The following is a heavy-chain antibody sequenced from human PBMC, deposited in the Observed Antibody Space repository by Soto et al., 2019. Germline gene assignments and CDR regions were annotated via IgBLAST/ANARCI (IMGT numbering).Heavy chain of an antibody. CDR1: GASINNGGYY. V-gene: IGHV4-31*11. CDR3: ARMVGGGRGPAH. CDR2: IYHSGDT. Sequence: QVQLQESGPGLVKPSQTLSLTCAVSGASINNGGYYWSWVRQHPGKGLEWLGHIYHSGDTYYNPSRKSQLAITGDPSKNQFTLNLPPGRAADTSVYYCARMVGGGRGPAHWGQGPLVSVP. J-gene: IGHJ4*02. D-gene: IGHD3-10*01.